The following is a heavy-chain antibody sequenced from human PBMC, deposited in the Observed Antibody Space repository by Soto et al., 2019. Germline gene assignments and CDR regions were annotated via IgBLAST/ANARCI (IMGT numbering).Heavy chain of an antibody. CDR3: GLTLYGSGSYYDY. J-gene: IGHJ4*02. D-gene: IGHD3-10*01. V-gene: IGHV3-66*01. Sequence: GGSLRLSCAASGFTVSSNYMTWVRQAPRKGLEWVSVIYSGGSTYYADSVKGRFTISRDGTKTTLYLQMNSLRVEDTAVYYCGLTLYGSGSYYDYWGQGTLVTVSS. CDR1: GFTVSSNY. CDR2: IYSGGST.